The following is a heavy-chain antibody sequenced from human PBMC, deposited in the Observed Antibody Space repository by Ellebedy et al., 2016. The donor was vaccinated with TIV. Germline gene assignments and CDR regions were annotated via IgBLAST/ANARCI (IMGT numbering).Heavy chain of an antibody. CDR2: ISAYNGNT. V-gene: IGHV1-18*01. Sequence: ASVKVSCXASGYTFTSYGISWVRQAPGQGLEWMGWISAYNGNTNYAQKLQGRVTMTTDTSTSTAYMELRSLRSDDTAVYYCARDELVRGVISYYYYYGMDVWGQGTTVTVSS. CDR1: GYTFTSYG. D-gene: IGHD3-10*01. J-gene: IGHJ6*02. CDR3: ARDELVRGVISYYYYYGMDV.